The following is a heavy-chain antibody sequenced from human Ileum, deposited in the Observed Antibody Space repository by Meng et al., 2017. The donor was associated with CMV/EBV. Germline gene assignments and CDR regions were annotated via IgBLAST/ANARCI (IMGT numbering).Heavy chain of an antibody. CDR1: CGSITSGNYY. D-gene: IGHD2-15*01. Sequence: QVQLQEYGPGLVKPLQPLSLTCTVSCGSITSGNYYWSWIRQPPGRGLEWIGYIYYSGSPYYKPSLKSRVTISLDTSKNQFSLNLRSVTATDSAVYYCVRQVVAASFDYWGQGALVTVSS. V-gene: IGHV4-30-4*08. J-gene: IGHJ4*02. CDR3: VRQVVAASFDY. CDR2: IYYSGSP.